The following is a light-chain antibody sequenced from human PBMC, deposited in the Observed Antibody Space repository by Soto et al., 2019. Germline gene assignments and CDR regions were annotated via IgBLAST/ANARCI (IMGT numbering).Light chain of an antibody. J-gene: IGLJ1*01. CDR1: SSDVGGYNY. Sequence: QSVLTQPASVSGSPGQSITISCTGTSSDVGGYNYVSWYQQHPGKAPKLMMYDVTNRPSGVSNRFSGSKSGNTASLTISGLQAEDEADYYCSSYTGSNTVVFGTGTKLTVL. CDR2: DVT. V-gene: IGLV2-14*01. CDR3: SSYTGSNTVV.